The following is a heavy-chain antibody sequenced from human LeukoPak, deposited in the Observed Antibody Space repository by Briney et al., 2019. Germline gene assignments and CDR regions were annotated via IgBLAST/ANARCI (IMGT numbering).Heavy chain of an antibody. CDR2: IIPIFGTA. D-gene: IGHD3-16*02. CDR3: ASGLRGLRLGELSLFLVRIPSSSLDY. J-gene: IGHJ4*02. Sequence: SVKVSCKASGGTFSSYAISWVRQAPGQGLEWMGGIIPIFGTANYAQKFQGRVTITADKSTSTAYMELSSLRSEDTAVYYCASGLRGLRLGELSLFLVRIPSSSLDYWGQGTLVTVSS. CDR1: GGTFSSYA. V-gene: IGHV1-69*06.